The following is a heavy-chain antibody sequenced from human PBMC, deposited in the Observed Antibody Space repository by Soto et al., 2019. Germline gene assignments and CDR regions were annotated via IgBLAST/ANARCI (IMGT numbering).Heavy chain of an antibody. D-gene: IGHD2-2*01. CDR1: AFNFRDYG. Sequence: LGGSLRLSCAASAFNFRDYGMSWVRQAPGKGLEWVAKINEDGSEKYYVDSVKGRFTISRDNAKNSLYLQMNSLTVEDTAMYYCARASSSTSGAIDYWGQGTLVTVSS. CDR3: ARASSSTSGAIDY. CDR2: INEDGSEK. V-gene: IGHV3-7*04. J-gene: IGHJ4*02.